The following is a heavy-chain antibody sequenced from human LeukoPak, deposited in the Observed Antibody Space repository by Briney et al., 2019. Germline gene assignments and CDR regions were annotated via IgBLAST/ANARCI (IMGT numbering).Heavy chain of an antibody. CDR3: AKDGNLIVVVVAATFDY. J-gene: IGHJ4*02. D-gene: IGHD2-15*01. V-gene: IGHV3-23*01. CDR1: GFTFSSYA. Sequence: GGSLRLSCAASGFTFSSYAMSWVRQAPGKGLEWVSAISGSGGSTYYADSVKGRFTISRDNSKNTLYLQMNSLRAEDTAVYYCAKDGNLIVVVVAATFDYWGQGALVTVSS. CDR2: ISGSGGST.